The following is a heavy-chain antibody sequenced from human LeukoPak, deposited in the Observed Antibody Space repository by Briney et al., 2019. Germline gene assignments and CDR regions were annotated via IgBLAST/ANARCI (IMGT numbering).Heavy chain of an antibody. CDR3: TRDVSQSSSWYGEFDY. CDR1: GFSLSNHW. V-gene: IGHV3-74*03. D-gene: IGHD6-13*01. Sequence: GGSLRLSCAASGFSLSNHWMHWVRQVPGKGLVWDSRINSDGSSTTYADSVKGRFTISRDNAKNTLYLQMNSLRDEDTAVYYCTRDVSQSSSWYGEFDYWGQGTQVTVSS. J-gene: IGHJ4*02. CDR2: INSDGSST.